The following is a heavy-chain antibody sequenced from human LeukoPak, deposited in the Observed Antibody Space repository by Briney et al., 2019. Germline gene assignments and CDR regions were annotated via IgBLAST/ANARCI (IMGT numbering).Heavy chain of an antibody. CDR1: GGSISSHY. D-gene: IGHD3-10*01. CDR3: ARLRFGELIDD. Sequence: SETLSLTCTVSGGSISSHYLTWIRQPPGQALEWIGYVHYSGSTKYNPSLRSRVTILLDRSKNQFSLKLSSVTAADTATYYCARLRFGELIDDWGQGTLVTVSS. CDR2: VHYSGST. J-gene: IGHJ4*02. V-gene: IGHV4-59*11.